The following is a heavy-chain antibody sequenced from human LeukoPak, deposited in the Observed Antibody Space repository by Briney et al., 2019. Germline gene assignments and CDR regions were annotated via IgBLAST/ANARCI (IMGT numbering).Heavy chain of an antibody. D-gene: IGHD4-17*01. Sequence: PGESLKISCKGSGYSFSSYWIAWVRQMPGKGLEWMGIIFPGDSDTRYSPSFQGQVTISVDKSISTAYLQWNGLKASDTATYYCARSRTTVTNIDYWGQGTLVTVSS. CDR1: GYSFSSYW. V-gene: IGHV5-51*01. CDR3: ARSRTTVTNIDY. J-gene: IGHJ4*02. CDR2: IFPGDSDT.